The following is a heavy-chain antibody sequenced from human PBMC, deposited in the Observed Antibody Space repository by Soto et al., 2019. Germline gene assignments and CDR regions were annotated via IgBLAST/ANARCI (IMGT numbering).Heavy chain of an antibody. CDR3: VRDLGQQAYSFEY. J-gene: IGHJ4*02. CDR1: GDSVSSNSAA. Sequence: SQTLSLTCAISGDSVSSNSAAWNWVRQSPSRGLEWLGRTKYRSKWYNDYATSVKSRIIINADTSKNQFSLQLNSVTPDDTAIYYCVRDLGQQAYSFEYWGQGTVVTVSS. CDR2: TKYRSKWYN. D-gene: IGHD6-13*01. V-gene: IGHV6-1*01.